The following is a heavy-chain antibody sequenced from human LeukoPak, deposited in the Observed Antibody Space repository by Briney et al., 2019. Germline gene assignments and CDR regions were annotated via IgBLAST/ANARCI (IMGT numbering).Heavy chain of an antibody. J-gene: IGHJ3*02. Sequence: SETLSLTCTVSGGSVSSYYWNWIRQPPGKGLEWIGYIYYSGSTNYNPSLKSRVTISVDTSKNQFSLKLNSITTADTAVYYCARVRLSGSYLGAFDIWGQGTMVTVSS. CDR2: IYYSGST. D-gene: IGHD1-26*01. CDR1: GGSVSSYY. V-gene: IGHV4-59*02. CDR3: ARVRLSGSYLGAFDI.